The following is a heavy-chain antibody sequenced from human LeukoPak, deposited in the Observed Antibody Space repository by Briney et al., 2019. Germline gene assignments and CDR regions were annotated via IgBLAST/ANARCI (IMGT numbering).Heavy chain of an antibody. Sequence: PGGSLRLSCAASGFTFSRYWMHCVRQAPRKGLVWVSRINSDGSFTTYADSVEGRFTISRDNAKNTLYLQMNSLRADDTAVYYCARDHNYDSSGYPFDYWGQGTLVTVSS. V-gene: IGHV3-74*01. D-gene: IGHD3-22*01. CDR1: GFTFSRYW. CDR3: ARDHNYDSSGYPFDY. CDR2: INSDGSFT. J-gene: IGHJ4*02.